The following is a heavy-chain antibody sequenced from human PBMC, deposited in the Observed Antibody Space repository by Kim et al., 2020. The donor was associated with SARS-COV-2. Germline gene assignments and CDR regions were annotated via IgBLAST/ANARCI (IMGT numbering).Heavy chain of an antibody. CDR1: GFTFSSYS. V-gene: IGHV3-48*02. J-gene: IGHJ3*02. CDR3: ARVTSPDIVVVPAAIRGLVDDAFDI. Sequence: GGSLRLSCAASGFTFSSYSMNWVRQAPGKGLEWVSYISSSSSTIYYADSVEGRFTISRDNAKNSLYLQMNSLRDEDTAVYYCARVTSPDIVVVPAAIRGLVDDAFDIWGQGTMVTVSS. CDR2: ISSSSSTI. D-gene: IGHD2-2*02.